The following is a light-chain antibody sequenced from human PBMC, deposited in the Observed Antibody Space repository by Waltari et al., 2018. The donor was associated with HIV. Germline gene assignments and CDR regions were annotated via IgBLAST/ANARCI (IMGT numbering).Light chain of an antibody. Sequence: QSVLTQPSSASGTPGQRVTISCSGSSSNFGSNYVYWYQQLPGTAPKLLIYRNNQRPSGVPDRFSGSKSGTSASLAISGLRSEDEADYYCAAWDDSLSGLVFGGGTKLTVL. CDR3: AAWDDSLSGLV. J-gene: IGLJ3*02. CDR2: RNN. V-gene: IGLV1-47*01. CDR1: SSNFGSNY.